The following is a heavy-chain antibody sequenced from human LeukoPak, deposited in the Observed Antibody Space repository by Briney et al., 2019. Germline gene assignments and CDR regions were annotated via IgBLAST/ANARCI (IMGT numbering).Heavy chain of an antibody. D-gene: IGHD3-22*01. V-gene: IGHV3-30*04. J-gene: IGHJ4*02. CDR3: AREGVEYYYDSSGYPYSDY. CDR1: GFTFSSHA. Sequence: GGSLRLSCAASGFTFSSHAMHWVRQAPGKGLEWVALISYDGSADSVKGRFTISRDNSKNTLYLQMNSLRAEDTAVYYCAREGVEYYYDSSGYPYSDYWGQGTLVTVSS. CDR2: ISYDGS.